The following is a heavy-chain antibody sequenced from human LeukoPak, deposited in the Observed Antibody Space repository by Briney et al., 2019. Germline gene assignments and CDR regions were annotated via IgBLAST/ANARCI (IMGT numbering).Heavy chain of an antibody. CDR1: GFIFSNYG. CDR3: AKDLLHDAFDI. V-gene: IGHV3-9*01. Sequence: PGGSLRLSCEASGFIFSNYGMHWVRQAPGKGLEWVSGISWNSGSIGYADSVKGRFTISRDNAKNSLYLQMNSLRAEDTALYYCAKDLLHDAFDIWGQGTMVTVSS. J-gene: IGHJ3*02. CDR2: ISWNSGSI.